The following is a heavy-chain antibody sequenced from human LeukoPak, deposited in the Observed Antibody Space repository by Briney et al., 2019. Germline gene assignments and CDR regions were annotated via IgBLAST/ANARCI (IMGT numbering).Heavy chain of an antibody. CDR1: GYTFTSYY. Sequence: ASVKVSCKASGYTFTSYYMHWERQAPGQGLEWMGIINPSGGSTSYAQKFQGRVTMTRDTSTSTVYMELSSLRSEDTAVYYCVGVPPRNAFDIWGQGTMVTVST. CDR3: VGVPPRNAFDI. V-gene: IGHV1-46*01. D-gene: IGHD3-16*01. CDR2: INPSGGST. J-gene: IGHJ3*02.